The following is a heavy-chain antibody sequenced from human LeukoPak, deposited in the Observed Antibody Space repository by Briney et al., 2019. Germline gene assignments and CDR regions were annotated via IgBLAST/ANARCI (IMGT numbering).Heavy chain of an antibody. V-gene: IGHV3-53*01. Sequence: GGSLRLSCAASGFGVSSDYMTWVRQAPGKGLEWVSVIYSGGSTYYADSVKGRFTISRDNSKNTLYLQMNNVRVEDTAVYFCARYHTALNYWGQGTLVTASS. CDR3: ARYHTALNY. D-gene: IGHD5-18*01. CDR2: IYSGGST. CDR1: GFGVSSDY. J-gene: IGHJ4*02.